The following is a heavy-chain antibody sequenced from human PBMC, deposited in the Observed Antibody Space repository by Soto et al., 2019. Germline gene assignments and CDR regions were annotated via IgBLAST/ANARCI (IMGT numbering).Heavy chain of an antibody. CDR1: GFTFSDYY. CDR3: ARAGSRAYYDFWSGYYHDAFDI. CDR2: ISSSGSTI. D-gene: IGHD3-3*01. V-gene: IGHV3-11*01. J-gene: IGHJ3*02. Sequence: PGGSLRLSCAASGFTFSDYYMSWIRQAPGKGLEWVSYISSSGSTIYYADSVKGLFTISRDNAKNSLYLQMNSLRAEDTAVYYCARAGSRAYYDFWSGYYHDAFDIWGQGTMVTVSS.